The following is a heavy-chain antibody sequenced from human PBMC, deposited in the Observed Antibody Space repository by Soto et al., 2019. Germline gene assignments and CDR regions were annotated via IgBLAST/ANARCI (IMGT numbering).Heavy chain of an antibody. D-gene: IGHD4-4*01. CDR1: GFTFSSYA. CDR2: ISYDGSNK. Sequence: QVQLVESGGGVVLPGRSLRLSCAASGFTFSSYAMHWVRQAPGKGLEWVAVISYDGSNKYYADSVKGRFTISRDNSKNTLYLQMNSLRAEDTAVYYCARDAEGLQSLSVFDYWGQGTLVTVSS. CDR3: ARDAEGLQSLSVFDY. V-gene: IGHV3-30-3*01. J-gene: IGHJ4*02.